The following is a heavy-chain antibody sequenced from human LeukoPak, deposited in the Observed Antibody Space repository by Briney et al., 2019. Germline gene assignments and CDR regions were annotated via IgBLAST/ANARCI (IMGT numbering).Heavy chain of an antibody. Sequence: GGSLRLSCAASGFPFSSHWLGWFRQSPGKGLEGVANIKQDGSEKNYVDSVKGRFTISRDNAKNTLYLQMNSLRAEDTAVYYCARGQGWHCSGSDCFTHWFDPWGQGALVTVSS. D-gene: IGHD2-2*02. CDR2: IKQDGSEK. CDR1: GFPFSSHW. J-gene: IGHJ5*02. CDR3: ARGQGWHCSGSDCFTHWFDP. V-gene: IGHV3-7*01.